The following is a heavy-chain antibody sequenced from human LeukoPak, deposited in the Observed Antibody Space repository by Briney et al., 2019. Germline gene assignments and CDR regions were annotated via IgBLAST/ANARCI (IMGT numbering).Heavy chain of an antibody. D-gene: IGHD3-22*01. CDR3: ARDYYDSSGFGAFDI. CDR2: INPNSGGT. V-gene: IGHV1-2*02. J-gene: IGHJ3*02. CDR1: GYTFTAYY. Sequence: ASVKASFKASGYTFTAYYMHWVRQAPGQGLEWMGWINPNSGGTNYAQKFQGRVTMTRDTSISTAYMELSRLRSDDTAVYYCARDYYDSSGFGAFDIWGQGTVVTVSS.